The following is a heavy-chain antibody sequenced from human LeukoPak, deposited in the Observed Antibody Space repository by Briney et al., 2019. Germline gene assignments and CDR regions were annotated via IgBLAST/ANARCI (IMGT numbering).Heavy chain of an antibody. V-gene: IGHV4-59*01. J-gene: IGHJ6*03. Sequence: PSETLSLTCTVSGGSISSYYWSWIRQPPGKGLEWIGYIYYGGSTNYNPSLKSRVTISVDTSKNQFSLKLSSVTAADTAVYYCAREGPDGSGSYYPAYYYYMDVWGKGTTVTISS. CDR3: AREGPDGSGSYYPAYYYYMDV. CDR2: IYYGGST. D-gene: IGHD3-10*01. CDR1: GGSISSYY.